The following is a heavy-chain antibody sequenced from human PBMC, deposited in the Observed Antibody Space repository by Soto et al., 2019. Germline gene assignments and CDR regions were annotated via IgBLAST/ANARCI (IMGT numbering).Heavy chain of an antibody. Sequence: QVRLVQSGAEVKKPGSSVKVSCKASGGTFSNYAISWVRQAPGQGLEWMGGIIRPFGTANYAQKFQGRVTITADESMTTAYMELSGLRSEDTAVYYGARGLDYAGYFAYWGQGNLVTVSS. CDR3: ARGLDYAGYFAY. V-gene: IGHV1-69*12. J-gene: IGHJ4*02. CDR1: GGTFSNYA. D-gene: IGHD4-17*01. CDR2: IIRPFGTA.